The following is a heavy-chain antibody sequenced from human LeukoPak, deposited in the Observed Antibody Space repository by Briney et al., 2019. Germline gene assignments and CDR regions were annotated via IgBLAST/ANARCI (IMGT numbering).Heavy chain of an antibody. CDR2: SGSGGDT. D-gene: IGHD3-9*01. CDR3: AREIGLRYFDWLLDY. Sequence: GGSLRLSCVASGFTFSNYAMNWVRQAPGKGLEWVSLSGSGGDTYYVDSVKGRFSISRDNSKNTLYLQMNSLRAEDTAVYYCAREIGLRYFDWLLDYWGQGTLVTVSS. V-gene: IGHV3-23*01. CDR1: GFTFSNYA. J-gene: IGHJ4*02.